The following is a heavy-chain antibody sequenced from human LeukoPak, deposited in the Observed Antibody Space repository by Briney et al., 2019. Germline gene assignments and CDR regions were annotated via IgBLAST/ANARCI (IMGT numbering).Heavy chain of an antibody. V-gene: IGHV4-59*01. CDR2: IYYSGST. Sequence: PSETLSLTCTVSGGSITSYYWTWIRQPPGKGLEWVGYIYYSGSTNYNPSLKSRVTITLDTSKNQFSLKLSSVTAADTAVYYCARDRRGYYDSSGHFDYWGQGTLVTVSS. D-gene: IGHD3-22*01. CDR1: GGSITSYY. CDR3: ARDRRGYYDSSGHFDY. J-gene: IGHJ4*02.